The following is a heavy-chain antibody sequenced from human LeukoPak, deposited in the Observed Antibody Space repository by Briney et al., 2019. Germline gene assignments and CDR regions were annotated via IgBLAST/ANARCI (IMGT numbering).Heavy chain of an antibody. V-gene: IGHV3-64*01. J-gene: IGHJ2*01. D-gene: IGHD1-26*01. CDR2: ISSDGGST. Sequence: PGGSLRLSCAASGIIFSNIAMHWVRQGPGKGLECISTISSDGGSTYYANSVKGRFTISRDNSKNTLYLQMGSLRAEDIAVYYCARCRQGAKTRYCALWGRGTRVTVSS. CDR3: ARCRQGAKTRYCAL. CDR1: GIIFSNIA.